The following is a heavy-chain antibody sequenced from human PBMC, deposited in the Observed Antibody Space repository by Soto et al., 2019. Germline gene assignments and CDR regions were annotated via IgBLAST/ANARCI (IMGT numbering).Heavy chain of an antibody. D-gene: IGHD3-3*01. CDR1: GGSISSSSYY. V-gene: IGHV4-39*01. J-gene: IGHJ2*01. Sequence: SETLSLTCTVSGGSISSSSYYWGWIRQPPGKGLEWIGSIYYSGSTYYNPSLKSRVTISVDTSKNQFSLKLSSVTTADTAVYYCARGPPVRDPPGGSFGGWYFDLWGRGTLVTVSS. CDR3: ARGPPVRDPPGGSFGGWYFDL. CDR2: IYYSGST.